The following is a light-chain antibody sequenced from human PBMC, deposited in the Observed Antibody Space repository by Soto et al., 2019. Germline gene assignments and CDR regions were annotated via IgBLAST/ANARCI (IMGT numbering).Light chain of an antibody. CDR1: QSVSNNY. J-gene: IGKJ1*01. CDR3: QQYGSSGT. V-gene: IGKV3-20*01. Sequence: EIVLTQSPGTLSLSPGERATLSCRASQSVSNNYLAWYQQKPGQAPRLLIYGASNRATGIPDRFSGSGSGTDFTLSISGVESEDFAVYYCQQYGSSGTFGQGTKVDIK. CDR2: GAS.